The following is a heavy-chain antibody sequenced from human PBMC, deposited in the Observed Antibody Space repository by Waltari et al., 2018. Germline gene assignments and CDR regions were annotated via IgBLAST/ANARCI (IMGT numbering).Heavy chain of an antibody. V-gene: IGHV4-4*07. CDR1: GGSLSTYY. D-gene: IGHD3-16*01. CDR3: AREVGGSRWFDP. Sequence: QVQLQESGPGLVKTSETLSLTCTVSGGSLSTYYLTWIRQPAGKGLEWIGRINTGGNTNHNPSLKSRVTMSVDTSKNQFSLTLSSVTAADTAVYYCAREVGGSRWFDPWGQGTLVTVSS. CDR2: INTGGNT. J-gene: IGHJ5*02.